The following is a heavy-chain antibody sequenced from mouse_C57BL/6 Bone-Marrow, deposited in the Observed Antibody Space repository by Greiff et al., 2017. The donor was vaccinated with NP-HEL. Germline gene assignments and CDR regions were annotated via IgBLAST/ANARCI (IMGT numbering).Heavy chain of an antibody. CDR2: INPYNGGT. CDR1: GYTFTDYY. CDR3: ATRGYWYFDV. J-gene: IGHJ1*03. Sequence: VQLKESGPVLVKPGASVKMSCKASGYTFTDYYMNWVKQSHGKSLEWIGVINPYNGGTSYNQKFKGKATLTVDKSSSTAYMELNSLTSEDSAVYYCATRGYWYFDVWGTGTTVTVSS. V-gene: IGHV1-19*01.